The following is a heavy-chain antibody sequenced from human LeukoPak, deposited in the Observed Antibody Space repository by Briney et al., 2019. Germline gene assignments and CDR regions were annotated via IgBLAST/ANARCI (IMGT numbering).Heavy chain of an antibody. V-gene: IGHV3-30-3*01. J-gene: IGHJ4*02. CDR2: ISYDGSNK. CDR1: GFTFSSYA. CDR3: ARETRWLQVFDY. Sequence: PGGSLRLSCAASGFTFSSYAMHWVRQAPGKGLEWVAVISYDGSNKYYGDSVKGRFTISRDNSKNTLYLQMNSLRAEDTAVYYCARETRWLQVFDYWGQGTLVTVS. D-gene: IGHD5-24*01.